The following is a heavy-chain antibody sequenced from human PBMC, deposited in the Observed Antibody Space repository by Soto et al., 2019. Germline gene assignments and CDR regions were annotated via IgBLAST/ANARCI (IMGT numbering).Heavy chain of an antibody. CDR1: GFIVSDTY. J-gene: IGHJ3*02. V-gene: IGHV3-66*01. CDR2: ISNRGDT. D-gene: IGHD2-15*01. CDR3: AREPRYCRGGSCSITGDAYDI. Sequence: PGGSLRLSCTASGFIVSDTYVNWVRQAPGKGLEWVSVISNRGDTHYADSVRGRFSLSRDISDNTLHLQMNNLRVEDTAVYYCAREPRYCRGGSCSITGDAYDIWDQGTMVSVSS.